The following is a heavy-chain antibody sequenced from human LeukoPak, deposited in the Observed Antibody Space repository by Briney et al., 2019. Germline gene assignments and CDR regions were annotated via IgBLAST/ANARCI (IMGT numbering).Heavy chain of an antibody. J-gene: IGHJ3*02. CDR3: ARAYFDWLSPRWAFDI. Sequence: SVKVSCKASGGTFSSYAISWVRQAPGQGLEWRGEIIPIFGTANYAQKFQGRVTITADESTSTAYMELSSLRSEDTAVYYCARAYFDWLSPRWAFDIWGQGTMVTVSS. CDR2: IIPIFGTA. D-gene: IGHD3-9*01. V-gene: IGHV1-69*13. CDR1: GGTFSSYA.